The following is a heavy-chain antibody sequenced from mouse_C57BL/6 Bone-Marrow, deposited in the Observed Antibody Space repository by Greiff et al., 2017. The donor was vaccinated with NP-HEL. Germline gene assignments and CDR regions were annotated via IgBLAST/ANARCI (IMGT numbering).Heavy chain of an antibody. CDR2: IYPGSGNT. J-gene: IGHJ2*01. CDR1: GYSFTSYY. CDR3: ARLRGVPYFDY. D-gene: IGHD1-1*01. V-gene: IGHV1-66*01. Sequence: QVQLQQSGPELVKPGASVKISCKASGYSFTSYYIHWVKQRPGQGLEWIGWIYPGSGNTKYNEKFKGKATLTADTSSSTAYMQLSSLTSEDSAVYYCARLRGVPYFDYWGQGNTLTVSS.